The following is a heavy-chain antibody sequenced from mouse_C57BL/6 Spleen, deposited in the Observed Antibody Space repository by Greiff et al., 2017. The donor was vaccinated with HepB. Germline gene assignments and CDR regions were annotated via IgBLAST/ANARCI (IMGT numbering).Heavy chain of an antibody. D-gene: IGHD1-1*01. J-gene: IGHJ4*01. V-gene: IGHV3-6*02. CDR3: AFYYGSSPYYAMDY. Sequence: EVQVVESGPGLVKPSQSLSLTCSVTGYSITSGYYWNWIRQFPGNKLEWMGYISYDGSNNYNPSLKNRISITRDTSKNQFFLKLNSVTTEDTATYYCAFYYGSSPYYAMDYWGQGTSVTVSS. CDR1: GYSITSGYY. CDR2: ISYDGSN.